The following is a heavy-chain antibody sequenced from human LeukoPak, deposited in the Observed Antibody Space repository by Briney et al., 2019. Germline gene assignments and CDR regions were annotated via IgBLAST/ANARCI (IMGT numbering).Heavy chain of an antibody. J-gene: IGHJ4*02. CDR2: LKQDGSEK. CDR3: AGGNHFDY. V-gene: IGHV3-7*05. Sequence: GGSLRLSCAASGFTFSTYWMSWVRQAPGKGLEWVASLKQDGSEKYYVDSVKGRFTISRDNAKNSLYLQMNSLRAEDTAVYYCAGGNHFDYWGQGTLVTVSS. D-gene: IGHD1-14*01. CDR1: GFTFSTYW.